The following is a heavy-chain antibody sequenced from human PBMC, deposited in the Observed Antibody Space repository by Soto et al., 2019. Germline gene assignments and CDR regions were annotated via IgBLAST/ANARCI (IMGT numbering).Heavy chain of an antibody. CDR1: GGSISSSSYY. Sequence: QLQLQESGPGLVKPSETLSLICTVSGGSISSSSYYWGWIRQPPGKGLEWIGSIYYSRSTYYNASLKSRVTISVDTSKNQFSLRLSSVTAADTAVYYCARHPKFSSTANFDYWGQGTLATVSS. V-gene: IGHV4-39*01. CDR2: IYYSRST. J-gene: IGHJ4*02. CDR3: ARHPKFSSTANFDY. D-gene: IGHD4-17*01.